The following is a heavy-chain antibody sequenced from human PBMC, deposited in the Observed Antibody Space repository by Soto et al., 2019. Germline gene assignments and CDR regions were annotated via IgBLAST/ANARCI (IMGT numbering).Heavy chain of an antibody. CDR2: LIPIFGTA. CDR1: GGTFSSYA. Sequence: QVQLVQSGAEVKNPGSSVKVSCKASGGTFSSYAISWVRQAPGQGLECMGGLIPIFGTANYAQKFQGRVPITADESTSTAYMELSSLRSEDTAVYYCARYDSSGYYYFDYWGQGTLGTVSS. D-gene: IGHD3-22*01. V-gene: IGHV1-69*01. J-gene: IGHJ4*02. CDR3: ARYDSSGYYYFDY.